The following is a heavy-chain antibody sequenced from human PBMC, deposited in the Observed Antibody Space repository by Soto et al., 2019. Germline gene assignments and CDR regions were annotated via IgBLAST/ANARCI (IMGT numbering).Heavy chain of an antibody. V-gene: IGHV3-30-3*01. Sequence: VQLVESGGGVIHPGKSLRLSCTASGSTFPNYPMHWVRQAPDKGLEWVAVISHDGVTKNSADSVKGRFTISRDNSRNTLYLQMNSLRIEDTAMYYCVRGGYSSSWERLDPWGQGILVTVSS. CDR3: VRGGYSSSWERLDP. CDR1: GSTFPNYP. J-gene: IGHJ5*02. CDR2: ISHDGVTK. D-gene: IGHD4-4*01.